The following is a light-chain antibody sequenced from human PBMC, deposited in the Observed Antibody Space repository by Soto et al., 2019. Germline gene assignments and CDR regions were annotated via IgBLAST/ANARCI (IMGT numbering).Light chain of an antibody. CDR2: GAS. CDR1: QSVSNNY. Sequence: EIVLTQSPGTLSLSPVERATLSCMASQSVSNNYLAWYQQKPGQAPRRLIYGASSRATGIPDRFSGSGSGTDFTLTISRLEPEDFAVYYCQQYATSPLTFGGGTKVDIK. J-gene: IGKJ4*01. V-gene: IGKV3-20*01. CDR3: QQYATSPLT.